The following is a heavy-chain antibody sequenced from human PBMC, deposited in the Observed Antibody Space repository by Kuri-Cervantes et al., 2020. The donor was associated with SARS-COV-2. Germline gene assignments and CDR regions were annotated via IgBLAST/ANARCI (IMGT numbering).Heavy chain of an antibody. Sequence: GGSLRLSCAASGFTFSNSWMSWVRQAPGKGLGWVANIKYDGSEKYYVDSVKGRFIISRDNAKNSVYLQMNSLRDADTAAYYCTRGGYTSALSRQNWFDPWGQGTLVTVSS. D-gene: IGHD6-19*01. CDR2: IKYDGSEK. CDR1: GFTFSNSW. V-gene: IGHV3-7*03. J-gene: IGHJ5*02. CDR3: TRGGYTSALSRQNWFDP.